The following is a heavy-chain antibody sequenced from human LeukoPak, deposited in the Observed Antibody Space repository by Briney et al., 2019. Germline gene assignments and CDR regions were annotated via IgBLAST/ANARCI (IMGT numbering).Heavy chain of an antibody. CDR1: GFTFSSYG. Sequence: PGGSLRLSCEASGFTFSSYGIHWVRQPPGKGLEWVAVIWSDGSNKYYADSVKGRFTISRDNSKDTLYLQMNSLRAEDTAVYYCARGPSHVAAVETYYYYGMDVWGQGTTVTVSS. J-gene: IGHJ6*02. D-gene: IGHD6-13*01. CDR3: ARGPSHVAAVETYYYYGMDV. V-gene: IGHV3-33*01. CDR2: IWSDGSNK.